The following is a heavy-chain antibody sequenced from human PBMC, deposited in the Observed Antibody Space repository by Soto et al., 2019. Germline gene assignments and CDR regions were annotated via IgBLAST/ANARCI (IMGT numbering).Heavy chain of an antibody. CDR2: IYYSGST. Sequence: PSETLSLTCTVSGGSISSYYWSWIRQPPGKGLEWIGYIYYSGSTNYNPSLKSRVTISVDTSKNQFSLKLSSVTAADTAVYYCARLTDDDGDCGVGFYFDNWGQGTLVTVSS. D-gene: IGHD4-17*01. CDR3: ARLTDDDGDCGVGFYFDN. CDR1: GGSISSYY. V-gene: IGHV4-59*01. J-gene: IGHJ4*02.